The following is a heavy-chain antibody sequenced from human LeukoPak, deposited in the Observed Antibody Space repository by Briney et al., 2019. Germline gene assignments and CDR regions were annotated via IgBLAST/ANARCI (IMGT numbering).Heavy chain of an antibody. Sequence: GRSLRLSCAASGFTFSSYGMHWVRQAPGKGLEWVAVIWYDGSNKYYADSVKGRFTISRDNSKNTLYLQTNSLRAEDTAVYYCAVTYDSSGYYFGYFQHWGQGTLVTVSS. CDR3: AVTYDSSGYYFGYFQH. J-gene: IGHJ1*01. D-gene: IGHD3-22*01. CDR1: GFTFSSYG. CDR2: IWYDGSNK. V-gene: IGHV3-33*01.